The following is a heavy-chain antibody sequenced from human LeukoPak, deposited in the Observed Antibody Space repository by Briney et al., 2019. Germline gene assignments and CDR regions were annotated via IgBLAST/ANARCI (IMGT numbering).Heavy chain of an antibody. CDR3: AAMQVTHGSFDY. CDR2: IYPADSDT. Sequence: GESLKISCKGSANSFTSHWIGWVRHKPGKGLEWMGIIYPADSDTRYSPSFQGQVTISADKSIRTTYLQWSSLKASDTAMYYCAAMQVTHGSFDYWGQGTLVTVSS. J-gene: IGHJ4*02. CDR1: ANSFTSHW. V-gene: IGHV5-51*01. D-gene: IGHD2-2*01.